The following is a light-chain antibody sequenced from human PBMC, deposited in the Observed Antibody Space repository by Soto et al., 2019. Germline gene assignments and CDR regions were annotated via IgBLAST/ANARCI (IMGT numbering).Light chain of an antibody. CDR3: CSYAGSGTWI. J-gene: IGLJ2*01. CDR1: SSDVGSYNL. CDR2: EGN. Sequence: QSVLTQPASVSGSIGQSITISCTGTSSDVGSYNLVSWYQQHPGIAPKLMIYEGNKRPSGVSNRFSGSKSASTASLTISGVQAEDEAVYYCCSYAGSGTWIFGGGTKLTVL. V-gene: IGLV2-23*01.